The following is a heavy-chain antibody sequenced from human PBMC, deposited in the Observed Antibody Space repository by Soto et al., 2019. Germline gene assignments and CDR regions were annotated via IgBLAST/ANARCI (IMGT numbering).Heavy chain of an antibody. Sequence: QVQLQESRQGLVKPSETLSLTCTVSGGSVSSGNYYWSWIRQPPGKGLEWIGFIYYSGSTNYNPSLKSRVTISLDTSKNQFSLKLSSVTAADTAVYYCASALYCSGGSCSFDPWGQGTLITVSS. D-gene: IGHD2-15*01. V-gene: IGHV4-61*01. CDR1: GGSVSSGNYY. J-gene: IGHJ5*02. CDR3: ASALYCSGGSCSFDP. CDR2: IYYSGST.